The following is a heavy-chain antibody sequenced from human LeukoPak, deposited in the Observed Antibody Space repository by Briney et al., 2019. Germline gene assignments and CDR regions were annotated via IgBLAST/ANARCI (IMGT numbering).Heavy chain of an antibody. D-gene: IGHD4-17*01. V-gene: IGHV1-2*02. CDR2: INPNSGGT. J-gene: IGHJ6*04. Sequence: ASVKVSCKASGYTFTSYDINWVRQATGQGLEWMGWINPNSGGTNYAQKFQGRVTMTRDTSISTAYMELSRLRSDDTAVYYCASGPPKFYGAPGDVWGKGTTVTVSS. CDR1: GYTFTSYD. CDR3: ASGPPKFYGAPGDV.